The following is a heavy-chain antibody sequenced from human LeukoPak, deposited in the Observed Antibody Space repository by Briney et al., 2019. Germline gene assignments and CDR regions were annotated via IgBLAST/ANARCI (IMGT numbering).Heavy chain of an antibody. CDR2: INRDGSEK. V-gene: IGHV3-7*01. CDR3: ARDKDSLWFGELDFDY. D-gene: IGHD3-10*01. CDR1: GFTFSDHW. J-gene: IGHJ4*02. Sequence: GGSLRLSCAASGFTFSDHWMHWVRQAPGKGLEWVATINRDGSEKWYLDSVRGRFTISRDKAKNSLYLQMNSLRVEDTAVYYCARDKDSLWFGELDFDYWGQGTLVTVSS.